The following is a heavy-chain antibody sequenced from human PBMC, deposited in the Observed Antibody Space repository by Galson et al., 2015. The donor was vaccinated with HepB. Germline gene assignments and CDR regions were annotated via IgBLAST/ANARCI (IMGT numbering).Heavy chain of an antibody. Sequence: SLRLSCAASGFTFNSYSMSWVRQAPGKGLEWVSGISDNGGDTYYAESVKGRFTISRDNSKNTLYLQMNCLRAEDTAVYYCATKGPPRNAFDPWGQGTRVIVSS. CDR3: ATKGPPRNAFDP. J-gene: IGHJ3*01. V-gene: IGHV3-23*01. CDR2: ISDNGGDT. CDR1: GFTFNSYS.